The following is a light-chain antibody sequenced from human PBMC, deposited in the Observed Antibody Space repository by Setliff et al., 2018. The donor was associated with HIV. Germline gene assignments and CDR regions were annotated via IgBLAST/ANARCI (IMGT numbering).Light chain of an antibody. V-gene: IGLV2-14*03. J-gene: IGLJ1*01. CDR3: SSYTNTPLYV. Sequence: QSALTQPASVSGSPGQSITISCTGTSSDVGGHNYVSWYQQHPGKAPKLIIYDVSNRPSGASNRFSGSKSGNTASLTISGLQAEDEADYYCSSYTNTPLYVLGTGTKVTVL. CDR1: SSDVGGHNY. CDR2: DVS.